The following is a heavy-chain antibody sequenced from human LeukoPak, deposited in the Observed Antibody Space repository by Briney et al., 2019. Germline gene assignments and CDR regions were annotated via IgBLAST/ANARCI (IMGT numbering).Heavy chain of an antibody. D-gene: IGHD3-22*01. CDR3: ARGGRRYYDSSGPNWFDP. Sequence: SGTLSLTCAVSGGSISSSNWWSWVRQPPGKGLEWIGEIYHSGSTNYNPSLKSRVTISVDKSKNQFSLKLSSVTAADTAVYYCARGGRRYYDSSGPNWFDPWGQGTLVTVSS. CDR1: GGSISSSNW. J-gene: IGHJ5*02. CDR2: IYHSGST. V-gene: IGHV4-4*02.